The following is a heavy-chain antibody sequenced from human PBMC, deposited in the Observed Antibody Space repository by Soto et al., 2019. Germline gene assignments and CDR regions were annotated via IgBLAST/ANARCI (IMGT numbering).Heavy chain of an antibody. D-gene: IGHD6-19*01. J-gene: IGHJ4*02. Sequence: ASVKVSCKASGGTFSSYAISWVRQAPGQGLEWMGGIIPIFGTANYAQKFQGRVTITADESTSTAYMELSSLRSEDTAVYYCARERRGAVAFDYWGQGTLVTVSS. CDR2: IIPIFGTA. CDR3: ARERRGAVAFDY. V-gene: IGHV1-69*13. CDR1: GGTFSSYA.